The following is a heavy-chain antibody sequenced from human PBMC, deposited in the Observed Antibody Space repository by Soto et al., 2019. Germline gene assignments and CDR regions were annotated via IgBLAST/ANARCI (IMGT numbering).Heavy chain of an antibody. J-gene: IGHJ6*02. Sequence: GESLKISCAASGFTFSSYAMSWVRQAPGKGLEWVSAISGSGGSTYYADSVKGRFTISRDNSKNTLYLQMNSLRAEDTAVYYCAKVVVRGVIITYYYGMDVWGQGTTVTVSS. CDR1: GFTFSSYA. CDR2: ISGSGGST. D-gene: IGHD3-10*01. CDR3: AKVVVRGVIITYYYGMDV. V-gene: IGHV3-23*01.